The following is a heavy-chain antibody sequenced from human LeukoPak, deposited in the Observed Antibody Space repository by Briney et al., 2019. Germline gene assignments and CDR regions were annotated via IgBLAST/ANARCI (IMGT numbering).Heavy chain of an antibody. CDR3: ARYMSSSKIFDY. CDR2: TYYRSNWYN. CDR1: GDSVSSNSVA. Sequence: SQTLSLTCAISGDSVSSNSVAWNWIRQSPSRGLEWLGRTYYRSNWYNDYAVSVKSRITINPDTSKNQFSLQLNSVTHEDTAVYFCARYMSSSKIFDYWGQGTLVTVSS. V-gene: IGHV6-1*01. J-gene: IGHJ4*02. D-gene: IGHD6-6*01.